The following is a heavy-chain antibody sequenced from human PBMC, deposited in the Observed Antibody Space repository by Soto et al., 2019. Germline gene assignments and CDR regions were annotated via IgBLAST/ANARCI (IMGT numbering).Heavy chain of an antibody. J-gene: IGHJ6*02. CDR3: ARDPFSPGGSGSNYYYGMDV. D-gene: IGHD3-10*01. Sequence: GGSLRLSCAASGFTFSSYAMHWVRQAPGKGLEWVAVISYDGSNKYYADSVKGRFTISRDNSKNTLYLQMNSLRAEDTAVYYCARDPFSPGGSGSNYYYGMDVWGQGTTVTVSS. CDR1: GFTFSSYA. CDR2: ISYDGSNK. V-gene: IGHV3-30-3*01.